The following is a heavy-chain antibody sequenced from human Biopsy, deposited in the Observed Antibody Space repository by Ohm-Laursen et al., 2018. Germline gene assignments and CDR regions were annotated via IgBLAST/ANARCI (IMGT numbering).Heavy chain of an antibody. Sequence: SETLSLTCAVYGESSNGYYWSWIRQTPGKGLEWIGEINRSGRTNYNPSLKSRVTISVDTSKNQFSLKVRSVTAADTAVYYCVRGVDYYDPYHYYALDVWGQGTTVTVSS. CDR2: INRSGRT. CDR3: VRGVDYYDPYHYYALDV. V-gene: IGHV4-34*01. D-gene: IGHD3-22*01. CDR1: GESSNGYY. J-gene: IGHJ6*02.